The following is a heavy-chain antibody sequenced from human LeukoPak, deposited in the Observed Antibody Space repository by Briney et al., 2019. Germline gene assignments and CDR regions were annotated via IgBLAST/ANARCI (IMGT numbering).Heavy chain of an antibody. D-gene: IGHD3-22*01. J-gene: IGHJ5*02. V-gene: IGHV4-34*01. CDR2: INHSGST. CDR1: GGSFSGYY. Sequence: PSETLSLTCAVYGGSFSGYYWSWIRQPPGKGLEWIGEINHSGSTNYNPSLKSRVTISVGTSKNQFSLKLSSVTAADTAVYYCARAIQYYYDSSGYYSSWGQGTLVTVSS. CDR3: ARAIQYYYDSSGYYSS.